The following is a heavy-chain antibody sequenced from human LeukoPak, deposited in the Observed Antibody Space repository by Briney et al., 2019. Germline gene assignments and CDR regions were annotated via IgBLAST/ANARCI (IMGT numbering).Heavy chain of an antibody. CDR3: ARAGCSGGSCYHWYFDL. V-gene: IGHV4-30-2*01. CDR2: IYHSGST. CDR1: GGSISSGGYS. Sequence: SETLSLTCAVSGGSISSGGYSWSWIRQPPGKGLEWIGYIYHSGSTYYNPSLKSRVTISVDRSMNQFSLKLSSVTAADTAVYYCARAGCSGGSCYHWYFDLWGRGTLVTVSS. J-gene: IGHJ2*01. D-gene: IGHD2-15*01.